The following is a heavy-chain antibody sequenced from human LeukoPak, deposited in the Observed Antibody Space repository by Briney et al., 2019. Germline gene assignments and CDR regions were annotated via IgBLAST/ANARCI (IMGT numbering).Heavy chain of an antibody. V-gene: IGHV4-34*01. CDR3: ARRRRARYCSSTSCFNWFDP. D-gene: IGHD2-2*01. CDR1: GGSLSGYY. CDR2: INHSGST. Sequence: PSETLSLTCAVYGGSLSGYYWSWIRQPPGNGLEWIGEINHSGSTNYNPSLKSRVTISVDTSKNQFSLKLSSVTAADTAVYYCARRRRARYCSSTSCFNWFDPRGQGTLVTVSS. J-gene: IGHJ5*02.